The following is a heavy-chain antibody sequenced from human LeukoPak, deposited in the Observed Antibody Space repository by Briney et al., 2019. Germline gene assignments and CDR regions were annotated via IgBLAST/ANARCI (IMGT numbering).Heavy chain of an antibody. J-gene: IGHJ4*02. Sequence: SETLSLTCTVSGASINSDTYYWGWIRQPPGKGLEWIGTHSHSGSAYYNPSLRSRITMSLDTSENQLSLKLYSVTAADTAVYYCAREGYYYGSGPASGFDYWGQGTLVTVSS. CDR2: HSHSGSA. V-gene: IGHV4-39*07. CDR1: GASINSDTYY. D-gene: IGHD3-10*01. CDR3: AREGYYYGSGPASGFDY.